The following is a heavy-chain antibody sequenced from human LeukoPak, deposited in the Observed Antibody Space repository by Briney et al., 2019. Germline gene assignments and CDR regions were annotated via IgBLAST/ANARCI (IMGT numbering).Heavy chain of an antibody. CDR2: ISESGTYI. D-gene: IGHD3-22*01. Sequence: GGSLRLSCAASGFTFSSYSLNWVRQAPGKGLEWVSSISESGTYIYYADSVKGRFTISRDNSKNTLYLQMHSLRAEDTAVYYCAKDRVYYFDSSGYSCDYWGQGSLVTVSS. V-gene: IGHV3-21*04. CDR3: AKDRVYYFDSSGYSCDY. CDR1: GFTFSSYS. J-gene: IGHJ4*02.